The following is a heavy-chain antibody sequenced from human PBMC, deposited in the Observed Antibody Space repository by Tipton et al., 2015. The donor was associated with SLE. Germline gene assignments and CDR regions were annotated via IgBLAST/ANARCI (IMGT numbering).Heavy chain of an antibody. D-gene: IGHD6-13*01. CDR3: ARDIGRYSSLDY. V-gene: IGHV1-18*01. J-gene: IGHJ4*02. CDR2: INTYSGNT. Sequence: QLVQSGAEVKKPGASVKVSCKASGYTFTSYGISWVRQAPGQGLEWMGWINTYSGNTNYSQKVQGRVTMTTDTSTSTAYMELRSLRSDDTAVYYCARDIGRYSSLDYWGQGTLVTVSS. CDR1: GYTFTSYG.